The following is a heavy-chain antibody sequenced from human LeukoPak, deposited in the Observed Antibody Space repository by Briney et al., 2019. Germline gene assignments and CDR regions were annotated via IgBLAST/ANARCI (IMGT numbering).Heavy chain of an antibody. V-gene: IGHV1-58*01. CDR3: AAASNYYDRSNYYSYTMDV. D-gene: IGHD3-22*01. CDR2: IVVGSGNT. J-gene: IGHJ6*02. CDR1: GFTFTTSA. Sequence: SVKVSCKASGFTFTTSAVQWVRQARGQRLEWIGWIVVGSGNTNYAQKFQERVTITRDMSTSTVYMDLSSQRSEDTAVYYCAAASNYYDRSNYYSYTMDVWGQGTTVTVSS.